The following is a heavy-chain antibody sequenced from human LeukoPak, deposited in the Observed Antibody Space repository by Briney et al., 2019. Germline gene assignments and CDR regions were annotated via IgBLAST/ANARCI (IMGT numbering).Heavy chain of an antibody. CDR1: GGSISSYY. J-gene: IGHJ4*02. Sequence: PSETLSLTCTVSGGSISSYYWSWIRQPPGKGLEWIGEINHSGSTNYNPSLKSRVTISVDTSKNLFSLRLSFVTAADTAVYYCARGYDSGSYYRHWGQGTLVTVSS. CDR3: ARGYDSGSYYRH. V-gene: IGHV4-34*01. CDR2: INHSGST. D-gene: IGHD3-10*01.